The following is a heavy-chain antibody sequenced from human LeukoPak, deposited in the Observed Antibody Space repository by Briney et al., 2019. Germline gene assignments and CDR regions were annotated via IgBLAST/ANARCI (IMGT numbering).Heavy chain of an antibody. Sequence: GGSLRLSCAASGFTFDGCAMHWVRQAPGKGLEWVSGISWNSGSIGYADSVKGRFTISRDNAKNSLYLQMNSLRAEDTALYYCAKDMGSSSYYYYGMDVWGQGTTVTVSS. CDR2: ISWNSGSI. J-gene: IGHJ6*02. CDR1: GFTFDGCA. D-gene: IGHD2-2*01. CDR3: AKDMGSSSYYYYGMDV. V-gene: IGHV3-9*01.